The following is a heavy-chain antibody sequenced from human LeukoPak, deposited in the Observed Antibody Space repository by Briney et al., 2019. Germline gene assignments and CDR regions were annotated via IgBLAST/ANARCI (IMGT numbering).Heavy chain of an antibody. Sequence: GESLKISCKGSGYSFTSYWIGWVRQMPGKGLEWMGIIYPGDSDTTYSPSFQGQVTISADKSISAAHLQWSSLKASDTAMYYCARRGYDSSGYRDAFDIWGQGTMVTVSS. CDR1: GYSFTSYW. CDR3: ARRGYDSSGYRDAFDI. J-gene: IGHJ3*02. D-gene: IGHD3-22*01. CDR2: IYPGDSDT. V-gene: IGHV5-51*01.